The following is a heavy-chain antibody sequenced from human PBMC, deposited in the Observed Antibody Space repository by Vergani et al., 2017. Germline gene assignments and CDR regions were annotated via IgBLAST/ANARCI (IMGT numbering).Heavy chain of an antibody. V-gene: IGHV4-61*02. J-gene: IGHJ6*02. CDR2: IYTSGST. D-gene: IGHD5-18*01. CDR1: GGSISSGSYY. CDR3: ARHAKYSYGYNYGMDV. Sequence: QVQLQESGPGLVKPSQTLSLTCTVSGGSISSGSYYWSWIRQPAGKGLAWIGRIYTSGSTNYHPSLTSRVTISVDTSKNQFSLKLSSVTAADTAVYYCARHAKYSYGYNYGMDVWGQGTTVTVSS.